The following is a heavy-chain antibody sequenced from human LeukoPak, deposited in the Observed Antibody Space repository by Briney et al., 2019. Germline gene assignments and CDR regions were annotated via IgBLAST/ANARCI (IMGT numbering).Heavy chain of an antibody. CDR2: ISAYNGNT. D-gene: IGHD6-13*01. CDR3: ARVTYSSSWYWVSGFDP. Sequence: ASVKVSCKASGYTFTSYGISWVRQAPGQGLEWMGWISAYNGNTNYAQKLQGRVTMTTDTSTSTAYMELRSLRSDDTAMYYCARVTYSSSWYWVSGFDPWGQGTLVTVSS. J-gene: IGHJ5*02. CDR1: GYTFTSYG. V-gene: IGHV1-18*01.